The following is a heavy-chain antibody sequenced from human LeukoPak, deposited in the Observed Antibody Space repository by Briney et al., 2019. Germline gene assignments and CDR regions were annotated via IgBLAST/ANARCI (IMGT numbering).Heavy chain of an antibody. CDR3: ARDQYSYGHFDY. Sequence: PSETLSLTCTVSGGSISSYYWSWIRQPPGKGLGWIGYIYYSGSTNYNPSPKSRVTISVDTSKNQFSLKLSSVTAADTAVYYCARDQYSYGHFDYWGQGTLVTVSS. V-gene: IGHV4-59*01. D-gene: IGHD5-18*01. CDR1: GGSISSYY. J-gene: IGHJ4*02. CDR2: IYYSGST.